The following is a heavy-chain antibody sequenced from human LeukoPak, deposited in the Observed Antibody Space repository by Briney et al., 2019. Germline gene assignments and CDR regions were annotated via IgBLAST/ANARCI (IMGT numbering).Heavy chain of an antibody. V-gene: IGHV1-24*01. D-gene: IGHD2-15*01. Sequence: ASVRVSCKVSGYTLTELSMHWVRQAPRKGLEWMGGFDPEAGEKIYAQKFQGRVTMTEDTSTDTAYMELSSLRSDDTAVYYCATDPVGYCNTNGCYSVDYWGQGTLVIVSS. CDR3: ATDPVGYCNTNGCYSVDY. J-gene: IGHJ4*02. CDR2: FDPEAGEK. CDR1: GYTLTELS.